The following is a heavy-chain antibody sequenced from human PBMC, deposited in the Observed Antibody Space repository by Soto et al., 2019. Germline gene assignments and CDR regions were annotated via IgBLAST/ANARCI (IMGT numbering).Heavy chain of an antibody. J-gene: IGHJ4*02. Sequence: QVQLQESGPGLVKPSETLSLTCTVSGGSVSSGSYYWSWIRQPPGKGLEWIGYIYYSGSTNYNPSLKSRVTISVDTSKNQFSLKRSSVTAADTAVYYCARVSRSHYNPGWHYFDYWGQGTLVTVSS. V-gene: IGHV4-61*01. CDR2: IYYSGST. CDR3: ARVSRSHYNPGWHYFDY. CDR1: GGSVSSGSYY. D-gene: IGHD1-20*01.